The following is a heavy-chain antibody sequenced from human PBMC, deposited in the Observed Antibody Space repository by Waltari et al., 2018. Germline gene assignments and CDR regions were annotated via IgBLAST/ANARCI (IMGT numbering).Heavy chain of an antibody. J-gene: IGHJ6*02. Sequence: QVQLVESGGGVVQPGRSLRLSCAASGFTFSSYGMHWVRQAPGKGLEWVAVIWYDGSNKYYADSVKGRFTTARDNSKNTLYLQMNSLRAEDTAVYYCARVKRVDGDYSYYYYGMDVWGQGTTVTVSS. CDR1: GFTFSSYG. D-gene: IGHD4-17*01. V-gene: IGHV3-33*01. CDR3: ARVKRVDGDYSYYYYGMDV. CDR2: IWYDGSNK.